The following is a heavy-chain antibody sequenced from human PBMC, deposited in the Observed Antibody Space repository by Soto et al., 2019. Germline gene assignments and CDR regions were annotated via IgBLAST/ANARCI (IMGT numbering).Heavy chain of an antibody. CDR1: GFPFSSYW. V-gene: IGHV3-74*03. D-gene: IGHD2-2*01. Sequence: EVRLVESGGDLVQPGGSLRLSCAASGFPFSSYWMHWVRQAPGKGLVGVSRINGAGSSITYADSVKGRFTISRDNAKNTLYLQMNSLRAEDAAVYYCTRRGCSTTGCYFNWGRGTLVTVSS. J-gene: IGHJ4*02. CDR3: TRRGCSTTGCYFN. CDR2: INGAGSSI.